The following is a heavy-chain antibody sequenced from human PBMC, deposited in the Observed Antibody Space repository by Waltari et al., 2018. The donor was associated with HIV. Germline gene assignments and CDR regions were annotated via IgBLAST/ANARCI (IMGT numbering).Heavy chain of an antibody. V-gene: IGHV1-2*02. CDR3: ATPSYDSSGYYSAGSEFGY. J-gene: IGHJ4*02. CDR2: INPNSGGT. CDR1: GYTFTGYY. D-gene: IGHD3-22*01. Sequence: QVQLVQSGAEVKKPGASVKVSCKASGYTFTGYYIHWVRQAPGQGLEWMGWINPNSGGTNDAQNFQGRVTMTRDTSISTAYMELSRLRSDDTAVYYCATPSYDSSGYYSAGSEFGYWGQGTLVTVSS.